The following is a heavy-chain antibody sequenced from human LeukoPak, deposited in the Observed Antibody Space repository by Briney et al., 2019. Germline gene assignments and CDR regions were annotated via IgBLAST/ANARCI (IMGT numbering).Heavy chain of an antibody. CDR3: AKDRMVRGRDYYYMDV. CDR1: GFTFSSYW. J-gene: IGHJ6*03. V-gene: IGHV3-74*01. Sequence: PGGSLRLSCAASGFTFSSYWMHWVRQAPGKGLVWVSRINSDGSSTSYADSVKGRFTISRDNAKNTLYLQMNSLRAEDTAVYYCAKDRMVRGRDYYYMDVWGKGTTVTISS. CDR2: INSDGSST. D-gene: IGHD3-10*01.